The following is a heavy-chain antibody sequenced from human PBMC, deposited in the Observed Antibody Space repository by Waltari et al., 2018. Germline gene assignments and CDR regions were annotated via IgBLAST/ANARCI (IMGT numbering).Heavy chain of an antibody. CDR1: GFTSTNAG. CDR2: IKSKTDGGTT. D-gene: IGHD6-19*01. V-gene: IGHV3-15*07. J-gene: IGHJ4*02. CDR3: TTLGYRSGWSFDY. Sequence: EVQLVESGGGLVTPGGSLRLSCAASGFTSTNAGLTWVRQAPGKGLEWVGRIKSKTDGGTTDYAAPVKGRFTISRDDSKNTLYLQMNSLKTDDTAVYYCTTLGYRSGWSFDYWGQGTLVTVSS.